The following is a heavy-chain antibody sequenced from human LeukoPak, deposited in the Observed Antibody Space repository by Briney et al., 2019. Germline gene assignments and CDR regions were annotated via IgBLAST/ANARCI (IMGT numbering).Heavy chain of an antibody. CDR3: ARDQEAFDY. CDR1: GYTFTGYH. CDR2: IYPRDGST. J-gene: IGHJ4*02. Sequence: ASVKVSCKAFGYTFTGYHLHWVRRPPGKGLEWMGMIYPRDGSTSYAQKFQGRVTVTRDPSTSTVHMELSGLRSEDTAVYYCARDQEAFDYWGQGTLVTVSS. V-gene: IGHV1-46*01.